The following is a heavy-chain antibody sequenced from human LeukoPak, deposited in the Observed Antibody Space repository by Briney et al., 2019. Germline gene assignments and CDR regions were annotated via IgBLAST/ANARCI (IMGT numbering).Heavy chain of an antibody. V-gene: IGHV5-51*01. CDR1: GYNFTNYW. CDR3: ARERCSGGSCSPFDY. CDR2: VYPGGSDT. D-gene: IGHD2-15*01. Sequence: GESLKISCEGSGYNFTNYWIAWVRQMPGKGLKWMGIVYPGGSDTRYSPSFQGQVTISADKSISTAYLQWNSLKASDTAMYYCARERCSGGSCSPFDYWGQGTLVTVSS. J-gene: IGHJ4*02.